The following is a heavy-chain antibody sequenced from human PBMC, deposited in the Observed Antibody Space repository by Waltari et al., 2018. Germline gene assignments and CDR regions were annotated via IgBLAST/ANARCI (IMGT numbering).Heavy chain of an antibody. CDR1: GYTFNDYY. D-gene: IGHD4-4*01. Sequence: QVQLVQSGAEVKKPGASVKVSCTASGYTFNDYYIHWVRQAPGQGLEWMGWINPNSGGTKYAQKFQGWVTMTRDTSINTAYLEVSGRGSDDTAVYYCARQATDYSSYWFHPWGQGTLVTVSS. CDR2: INPNSGGT. CDR3: ARQATDYSSYWFHP. J-gene: IGHJ5*02. V-gene: IGHV1-2*04.